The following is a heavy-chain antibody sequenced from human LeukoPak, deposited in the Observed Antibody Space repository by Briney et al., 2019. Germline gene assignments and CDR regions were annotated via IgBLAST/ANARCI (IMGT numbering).Heavy chain of an antibody. V-gene: IGHV4-4*07. J-gene: IGHJ3*02. D-gene: IGHD1-26*01. CDR2: IYTSGS. CDR1: GGSISSFY. CDR3: ARTYSGSYEGAFDI. Sequence: PSETLSLTCTVSGGSISSFYWSWIRQPAGKGLEWIGRIYTSGSNYNPSLKSRVTMSVDTSKNQFSLKLNSVTAADTAVYYCARTYSGSYEGAFDIWGQGTVVTVSS.